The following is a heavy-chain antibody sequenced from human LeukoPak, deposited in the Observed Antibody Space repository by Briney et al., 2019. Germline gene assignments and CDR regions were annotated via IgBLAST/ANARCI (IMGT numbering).Heavy chain of an antibody. V-gene: IGHV3-21*01. CDR2: ISSSSSYI. CDR3: CVVPAAMRGGDWYFDL. CDR1: GFTFSSYS. Sequence: GGSLRLSCAASGFTFSSYSMNWVRQAPGKGLEWVSSISSSSSYIYYADSVKGRFTISRDNAKNSLYLQMNSLRAEDTAVYYCCVVPAAMRGGDWYFDLWGRGTLVTVSS. J-gene: IGHJ2*01. D-gene: IGHD2-2*01.